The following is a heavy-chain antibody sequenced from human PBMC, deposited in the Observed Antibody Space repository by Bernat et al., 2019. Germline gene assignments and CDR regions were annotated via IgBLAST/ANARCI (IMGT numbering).Heavy chain of an antibody. D-gene: IGHD6-13*01. J-gene: IGHJ4*02. CDR1: GDSISADHW. V-gene: IGHV4-4*02. Sequence: QVQLQESGPGLVKPSGTLSLTCTVSGDSISADHWWSWVRQPPGRGLEWVGEIVHTGSTNYNPSLKSRLTISVDKSKNQFSLRRSSATAADTAGDYCASARWDHWGQGVLVTVSA. CDR3: ASARWDH. CDR2: IVHTGST.